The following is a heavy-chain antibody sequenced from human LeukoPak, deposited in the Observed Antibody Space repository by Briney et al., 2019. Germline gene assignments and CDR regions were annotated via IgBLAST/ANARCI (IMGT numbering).Heavy chain of an antibody. J-gene: IGHJ4*02. CDR2: ISAYNGNT. Sequence: GASVKVSCKASGYTFTSYGISWVRQAPGRGLEWMGWISAYNGNTNYAQKLQGRVTMTTDTSTSTAYMELRSLRSDDTAVYYCARTGGSGWPTPHYFDYWGQGTLVTVSS. V-gene: IGHV1-18*01. D-gene: IGHD6-19*01. CDR3: ARTGGSGWPTPHYFDY. CDR1: GYTFTSYG.